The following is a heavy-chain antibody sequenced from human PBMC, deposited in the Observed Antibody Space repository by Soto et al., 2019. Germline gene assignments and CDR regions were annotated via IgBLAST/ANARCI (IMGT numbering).Heavy chain of an antibody. Sequence: GGSLRLSCAASGFTFSSYAMSWARKAPGKGLEWVSAISGSGGSTYYADSVKGRFTISRDNSKNTLYLQMNSLRAEDKAVYYCASPDYDFWSGYPSYYYYYMDVWGKGTTVTVSS. CDR3: ASPDYDFWSGYPSYYYYYMDV. CDR1: GFTFSSYA. CDR2: ISGSGGST. D-gene: IGHD3-3*01. J-gene: IGHJ6*03. V-gene: IGHV3-23*01.